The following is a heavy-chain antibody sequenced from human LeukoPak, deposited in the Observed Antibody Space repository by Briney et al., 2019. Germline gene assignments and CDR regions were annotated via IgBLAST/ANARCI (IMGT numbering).Heavy chain of an antibody. CDR1: GGSISSYY. CDR2: IYYSGST. Sequence: TSETLSLTCTVSGGSISSYYWNWIRQPPGKGLEWIGYIYYSGSTNYSPSLKSRVTISVDTSKNQFSLKLSSVTAADTAVYYCARIPPGYYDSSGIFDYWGQGTLVTVSS. CDR3: ARIPPGYYDSSGIFDY. D-gene: IGHD3-22*01. V-gene: IGHV4-59*01. J-gene: IGHJ4*02.